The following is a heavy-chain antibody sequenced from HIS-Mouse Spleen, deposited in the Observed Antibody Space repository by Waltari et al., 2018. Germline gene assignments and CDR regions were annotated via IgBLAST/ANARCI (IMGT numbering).Heavy chain of an antibody. J-gene: IGHJ4*02. CDR1: VFTFSRYG. D-gene: IGHD2-8*01. CDR3: AKGGLMVYAIGDY. Sequence: QVQLVESGGGVVKPGRSLRLCCAASVFTFSRYGMHWGRQAPGKGLEWVAVIWYDGSNKYYADSVKGRFTISRDNSKNTLYLQMNSLRAEDTAVYYCAKGGLMVYAIGDYWGQGTLVTVSS. CDR2: IWYDGSNK. V-gene: IGHV3-33*06.